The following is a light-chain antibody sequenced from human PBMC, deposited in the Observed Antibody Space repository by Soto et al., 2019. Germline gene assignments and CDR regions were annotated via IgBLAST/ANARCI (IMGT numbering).Light chain of an antibody. V-gene: IGKV3-20*01. CDR3: QQYGNSPQT. CDR1: QSVSSSY. J-gene: IGKJ1*01. Sequence: EIVLTQSPGTLSLSPGERATLSCRASQSVSSSYVAWYQQKPGQAPRLVIYDASSRATGIPDRFSGSGSGTDFTLTISRLEPEDFAVDYCQQYGNSPQTFGRGTKVEIK. CDR2: DAS.